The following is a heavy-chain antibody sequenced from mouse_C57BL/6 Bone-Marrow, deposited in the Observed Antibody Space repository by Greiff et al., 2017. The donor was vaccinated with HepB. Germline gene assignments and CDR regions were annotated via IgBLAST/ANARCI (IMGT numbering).Heavy chain of an antibody. V-gene: IGHV1-81*01. CDR1: GYTFTSYG. CDR3: ARFAY. Sequence: VQLQQSGAELARPGASVKLSCKASGYTFTSYGISWVKQRTGQGLEWIGEIYPRSGNTYYNEKFKGKATLTADKSSSTAYMELRSPASEDSAVYFCARFAYWGQGTLVTVSA. J-gene: IGHJ3*01. CDR2: IYPRSGNT.